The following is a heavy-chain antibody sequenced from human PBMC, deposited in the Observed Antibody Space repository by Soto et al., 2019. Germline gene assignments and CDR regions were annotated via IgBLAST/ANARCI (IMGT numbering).Heavy chain of an antibody. D-gene: IGHD3-9*01. V-gene: IGHV4-31*11. J-gene: IGHJ5*02. CDR1: GGSIISADSY. CDR3: ARDFERSAIGP. Sequence: SGTLPLTRVVSGGSIISADSYWFWIRKYPGQGLEWIGYIAYSADTYYDPSLRSRVTISADMSENKVSLTLKSVTAADTAVYFCARDFERSAIGPWGQGTPVTVAP. CDR2: IAYSADT.